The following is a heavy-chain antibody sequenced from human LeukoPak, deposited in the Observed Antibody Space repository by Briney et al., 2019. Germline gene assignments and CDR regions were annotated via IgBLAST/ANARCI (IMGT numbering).Heavy chain of an antibody. CDR2: IYSDGTT. D-gene: IGHD1-26*01. CDR3: ARNKWKLREQPNDC. J-gene: IGHJ4*02. V-gene: IGHV3-66*01. Sequence: PGGSLRLSCAASGFTVSNNFMSWVRQAPGKGLEWVSFIYSDGTTYYADSVKGRFTISRDNSKNTIFLQMNSLRAEDTAVYYCARNKWKLREQPNDCWGQGTLVTVSS. CDR1: GFTVSNNF.